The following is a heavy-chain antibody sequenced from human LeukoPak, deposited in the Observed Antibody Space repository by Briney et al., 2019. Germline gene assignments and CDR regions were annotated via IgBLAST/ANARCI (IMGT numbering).Heavy chain of an antibody. J-gene: IGHJ4*02. CDR1: GFSFSGFD. D-gene: IGHD3-10*01. Sequence: GGSLRLSCAASGFSFSGFDMNWVRQAPGKGPEWIAHIGTSVNAIYYADSVKGRFTISRDNARDSLFLQMDSLRVEDTAVYYCARDSVWFGDLLNWGQGALVIVST. CDR2: IGTSVNAI. V-gene: IGHV3-48*03. CDR3: ARDSVWFGDLLN.